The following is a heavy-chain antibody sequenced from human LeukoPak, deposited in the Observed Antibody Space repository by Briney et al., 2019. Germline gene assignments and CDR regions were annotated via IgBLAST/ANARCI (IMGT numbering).Heavy chain of an antibody. V-gene: IGHV3-30*02. CDR3: AKDPRRYCSSTSCYGWFDP. Sequence: GGSLRLSCAASGFTFSSYWMNWVRQAPGKGLEWGAFIRYDGSNKYYADSVKGRFTISRDNSKNTLYLQMNSLRAEDTAVYYCAKDPRRYCSSTSCYGWFDPWGQGTLVTVSS. CDR2: IRYDGSNK. CDR1: GFTFSSYW. J-gene: IGHJ5*02. D-gene: IGHD2-2*01.